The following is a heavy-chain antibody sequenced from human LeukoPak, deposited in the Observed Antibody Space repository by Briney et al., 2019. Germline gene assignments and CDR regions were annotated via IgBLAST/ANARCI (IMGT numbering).Heavy chain of an antibody. CDR3: AKDGSCGGDCYLHQH. CDR2: ISGGGTNT. Sequence: QAGGSLRLSCSVSGFTFSSSAMSWVRQAPGKGLEWVSAISGGGTNTYYADSVKGRFTISRDNSKNTLYLRMNSLRAEDTAVYYCAKDGSCGGDCYLHQHWGQGTLVTVSS. J-gene: IGHJ1*01. CDR1: GFTFSSSA. V-gene: IGHV3-23*01. D-gene: IGHD2-21*02.